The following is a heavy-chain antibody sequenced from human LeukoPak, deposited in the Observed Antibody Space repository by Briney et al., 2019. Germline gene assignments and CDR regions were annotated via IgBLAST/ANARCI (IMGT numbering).Heavy chain of an antibody. CDR2: IDDTGRT. CDR3: AREDMVATILDY. J-gene: IGHJ4*02. V-gene: IGHV4-30-4*08. D-gene: IGHD5-12*01. CDR1: GESISSGDYD. Sequence: SETLSLTCTVSGESISSGDYDWTWIRQPPGKGPEWIGHIDDTGRTFYNPSLKSRVTISVDTPKNQFSLELTSVTAADTAVYYCAREDMVATILDYWGQGILVTVAS.